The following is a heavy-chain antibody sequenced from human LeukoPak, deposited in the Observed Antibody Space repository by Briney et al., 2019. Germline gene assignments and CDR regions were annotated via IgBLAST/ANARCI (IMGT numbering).Heavy chain of an antibody. Sequence: GGSLRLSCAASGFTFSSFSMNWVRQAPGKGLEWVSHISSSSSTIYYADSVKGRFTISRDNPKNSLYLQMNSLRAEDTAVYYCARESCYDFDWGQGTLVTVSS. CDR3: ARESCYDFD. D-gene: IGHD5-12*01. V-gene: IGHV3-48*04. CDR2: ISSSSSTI. J-gene: IGHJ4*02. CDR1: GFTFSSFS.